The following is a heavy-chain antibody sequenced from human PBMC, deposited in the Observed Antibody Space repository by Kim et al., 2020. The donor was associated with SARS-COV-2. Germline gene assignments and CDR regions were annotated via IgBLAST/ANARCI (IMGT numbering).Heavy chain of an antibody. V-gene: IGHV3-9*01. CDR3: TKDKDSDFDYVWGSYRFDN. CDR1: GFTFNDYA. J-gene: IGHJ4*02. CDR2: ISWNSADK. Sequence: GGSLRLSCAASGFTFNDYAIHWVRQVPGKGLEWVSGISWNSADKAYADSVKGRFTISRDNAKNSVYLQMNSPRAEDTAFYYCTKDKDSDFDYVWGSYRFDNWGQGTPVTVSS. D-gene: IGHD3-16*02.